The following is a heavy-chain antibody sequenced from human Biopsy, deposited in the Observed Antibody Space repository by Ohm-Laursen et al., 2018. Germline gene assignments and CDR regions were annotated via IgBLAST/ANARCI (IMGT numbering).Heavy chain of an antibody. CDR3: ARLSRRGYIIFFDY. D-gene: IGHD5-12*01. CDR2: RFHSGSP. V-gene: IGHV4-59*08. Sequence: SDTLSLTCTVSGGSITGDFWTWIRQNPEKGLEWIGYRFHSGSPIYNPSLQSRVTISIDTSKNQFSLTLSSVSAADTAVYYCARLSRRGYIIFFDYWGRGTRVTVSS. J-gene: IGHJ4*02. CDR1: GGSITGDF.